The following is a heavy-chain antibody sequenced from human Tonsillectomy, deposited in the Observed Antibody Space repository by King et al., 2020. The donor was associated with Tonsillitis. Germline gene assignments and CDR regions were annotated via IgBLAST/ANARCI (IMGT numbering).Heavy chain of an antibody. CDR3: ARLRYYYDSSGYYYSRRRDACDI. CDR2: IYYSGST. J-gene: IGHJ3*02. Sequence: VQLQESGPGLVKPSETLSLTCTVSGGSISSYYWSWIRQPPGKGLEWIGYIYYSGSTNYNPSLKSRVTISVDTSKNQFSLKLSSVTAADTAVYYCARLRYYYDSSGYYYSRRRDACDIWGQGTMVTVSS. CDR1: GGSISSYY. D-gene: IGHD3-22*01. V-gene: IGHV4-59*08.